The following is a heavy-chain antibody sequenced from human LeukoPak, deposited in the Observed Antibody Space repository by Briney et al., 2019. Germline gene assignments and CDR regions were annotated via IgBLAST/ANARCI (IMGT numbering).Heavy chain of an antibody. D-gene: IGHD2-15*01. CDR1: GGTFSSYA. V-gene: IGHV1-69*13. J-gene: IGHJ5*02. CDR3: ARVPDNGFGYCSGGSCYRFDP. CDR2: IIPIFGTA. Sequence: SVKVSCKASGGTFSSYAISWVRQAPGQGLEWMGGIIPIFGTANYAQKFQGRVTITADESTSTAYMELSSLRSEDTAVYYCARVPDNGFGYCSGGSCYRFDPWGQGTLVTVSS.